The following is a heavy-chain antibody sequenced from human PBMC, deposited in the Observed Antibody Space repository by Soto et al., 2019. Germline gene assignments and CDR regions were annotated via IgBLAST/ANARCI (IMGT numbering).Heavy chain of an antibody. J-gene: IGHJ4*02. CDR2: IYYDGST. V-gene: IGHV4-59*01. D-gene: IGHD5-18*01. CDR1: GCSISRYY. Sequence: ETLSLTCTVSGCSISRYYWSWIRQPPGKGLEWIGYIYYDGSTNYSPSLKSRVTISVDTSKNQFSLRLSSVTAADTAVYYCARAGYSYGFGYYYDYWGQGTLVTVSS. CDR3: ARAGYSYGFGYYYDY.